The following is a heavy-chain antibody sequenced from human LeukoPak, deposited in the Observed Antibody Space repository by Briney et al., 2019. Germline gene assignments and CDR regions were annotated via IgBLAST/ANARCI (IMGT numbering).Heavy chain of an antibody. V-gene: IGHV5-51*01. Sequence: GESLKISCKGSGYSFTSYWIGWVRQMPGKGLKWMGIIYPGDSDARYSPSFQGQVTISADKSISTAYLQWSSLKASDTAMYYCARQGRSSSPMVMSSYYYYMDVWGKGTTVTISS. J-gene: IGHJ6*03. CDR1: GYSFTSYW. CDR3: ARQGRSSSPMVMSSYYYYMDV. CDR2: IYPGDSDA. D-gene: IGHD6-13*01.